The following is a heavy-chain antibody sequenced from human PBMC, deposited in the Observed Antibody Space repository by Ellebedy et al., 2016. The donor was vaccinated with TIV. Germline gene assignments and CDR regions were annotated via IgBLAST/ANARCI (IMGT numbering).Heavy chain of an antibody. Sequence: MPGGSLRLSCTVSGGSISSSSYYWGWIRQPPGKGLEWIGSIYYSGSTYYNPSLKSRVTISVDTSKNQFSLKLSSVTAADTAVYYCARDMTTSFYYYYGMDVWGRGTTVTVSS. V-gene: IGHV4-39*07. CDR2: IYYSGST. J-gene: IGHJ6*02. CDR1: GGSISSSSYY. CDR3: ARDMTTSFYYYYGMDV. D-gene: IGHD1-1*01.